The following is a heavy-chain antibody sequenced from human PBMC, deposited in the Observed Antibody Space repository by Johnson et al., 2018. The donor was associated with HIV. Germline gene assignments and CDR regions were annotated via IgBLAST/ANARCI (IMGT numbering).Heavy chain of an antibody. CDR2: IKSKTDGGTV. D-gene: IGHD1-26*01. J-gene: IGHJ3*01. Sequence: VQLVESGGNLVKPGGSLRLSCAASGFTFSNAWMTWVRQAPGKGLEWVGRIKSKTDGGTVDYAAPVIGSFIIARDDSRNTLYLQMNSLKSEDTAVYYCTTEVMEWELEVGWTRAFDLWGQGTLVTVSS. CDR3: TTEVMEWELEVGWTRAFDL. V-gene: IGHV3-15*01. CDR1: GFTFSNAW.